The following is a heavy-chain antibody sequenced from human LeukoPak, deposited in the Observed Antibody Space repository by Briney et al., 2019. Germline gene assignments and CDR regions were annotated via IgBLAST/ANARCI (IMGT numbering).Heavy chain of an antibody. CDR1: GFTFSDYY. D-gene: IGHD2-2*01. CDR3: AREPSYCSSTSCYAFDI. V-gene: IGHV3-11*01. CDR2: ISSSGSTI. J-gene: IGHJ3*02. Sequence: PGGSLRLSCAASGFTFSDYYMSWIRQAPGKGLEWVSYISSSGSTIYYADSVKGRFTISRDNAKNSLYLQMNSLRAEDTAVYYCAREPSYCSSTSCYAFDIWGQGKMVTVSS.